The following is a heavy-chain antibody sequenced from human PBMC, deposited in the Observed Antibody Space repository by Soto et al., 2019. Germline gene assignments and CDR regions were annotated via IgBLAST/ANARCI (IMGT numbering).Heavy chain of an antibody. Sequence: VQLVESGGGLVKPGGSLRLSCAASDLPFSSALMNWVRQAPGKGLEWVGRIKSKTDGGTTDYAAPVKGSFTISRDDSKNTVYLQINSLKTEDTATYSCTTHPRHRGGLIGPWGQGTLVTVSS. J-gene: IGHJ5*02. CDR3: TTHPRHRGGLIGP. CDR2: IKSKTDGGTT. D-gene: IGHD2-21*01. V-gene: IGHV3-15*07. CDR1: DLPFSSAL.